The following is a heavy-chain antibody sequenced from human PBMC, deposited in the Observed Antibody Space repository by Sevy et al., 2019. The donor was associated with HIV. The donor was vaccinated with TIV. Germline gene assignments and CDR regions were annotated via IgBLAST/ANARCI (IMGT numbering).Heavy chain of an antibody. J-gene: IGHJ5*02. CDR2: IKSKTDGGTP. Sequence: GGSLRLSCAASKFTFSIAWMSWVRQTPGKGLEWVGRIKSKTDGGTPDYAEPVKGRFIISRDDSKNTLYLQMNNLKTGDTALYHCTIDGRFDPWGQGTLVTVSS. V-gene: IGHV3-15*01. D-gene: IGHD3-16*02. CDR1: KFTFSIAW. CDR3: TIDGRFDP.